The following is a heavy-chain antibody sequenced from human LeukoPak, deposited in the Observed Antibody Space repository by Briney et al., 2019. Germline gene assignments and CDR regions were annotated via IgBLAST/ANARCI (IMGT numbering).Heavy chain of an antibody. J-gene: IGHJ6*02. CDR2: ISGSGGST. V-gene: IGHV3-23*01. D-gene: IGHD3-3*01. CDR3: AKDSEETYDFWSGYYRYYYGMDV. CDR1: GFTFSSYA. Sequence: GGSLRLSCAASGFTFSSYAMSWVRQAPGKGLEWVSAISGSGGSTYYADSVKGRFTISRDNSKNTLYLQMNSLRAEDTAVYYCAKDSEETYDFWSGYYRYYYGMDVWGQGTTVTVS.